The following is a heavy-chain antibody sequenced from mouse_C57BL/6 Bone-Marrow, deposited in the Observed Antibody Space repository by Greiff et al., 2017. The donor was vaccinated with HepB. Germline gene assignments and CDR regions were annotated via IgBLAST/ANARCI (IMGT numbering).Heavy chain of an antibody. V-gene: IGHV5-4*01. Sequence: EVQGVESGGGLVKPGGSLKLSCAASGFTFSSYAMSWVRQTPEKRLEWVATISDGGSYTYYPDNVKGRFTISRDNAKDNLYLQMSHLKSEDTAMYYCARERIYYYGSSYKGFAYWGQGTLVTVSA. J-gene: IGHJ3*01. CDR1: GFTFSSYA. CDR3: ARERIYYYGSSYKGFAY. CDR2: ISDGGSYT. D-gene: IGHD1-1*01.